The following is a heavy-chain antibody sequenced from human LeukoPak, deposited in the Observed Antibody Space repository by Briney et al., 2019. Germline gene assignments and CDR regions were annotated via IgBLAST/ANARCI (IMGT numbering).Heavy chain of an antibody. Sequence: SVKVSCTASRGTFSGYAISWVRQAPGQGLEWMGGIIPIFGTANYAQKFQGRVTITADESTSTAYMELSSLRSEDTAVYYCARANGYRSGWAFDYRGQGTLVTVSS. CDR1: RGTFSGYA. CDR3: ARANGYRSGWAFDY. V-gene: IGHV1-69*13. CDR2: IIPIFGTA. D-gene: IGHD6-19*01. J-gene: IGHJ4*02.